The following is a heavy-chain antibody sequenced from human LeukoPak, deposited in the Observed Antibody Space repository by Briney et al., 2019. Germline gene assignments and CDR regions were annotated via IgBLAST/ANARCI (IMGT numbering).Heavy chain of an antibody. CDR1: GFTFSSYW. D-gene: IGHD3-10*01. CDR3: TRGASGSYHMVDH. V-gene: IGHV3-74*01. Sequence: PGGSLRLSCAASGFTFSSYWMHWVRQAPGKGLVWVSRVSTDGSSPTYADSVKGRFTISRDNAENTLYLQMNSLRDEDTAVYYCTRGASGSYHMVDHWGQGTLVTVSS. CDR2: VSTDGSSP. J-gene: IGHJ4*02.